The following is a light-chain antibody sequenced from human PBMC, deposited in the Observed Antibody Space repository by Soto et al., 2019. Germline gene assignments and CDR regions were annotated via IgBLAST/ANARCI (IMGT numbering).Light chain of an antibody. CDR3: QQLNGYQLS. CDR2: SAS. V-gene: IGKV1-9*01. Sequence: DIQLTQSPSFLSAFVGDTVTITCRASQAMSTYLAWYQQKPGKVPKLLIRSASTLQSGVPPRFSGGGSWTEFTLTLSTLQPDDSGIYYCQQLNGYQLSFGGGTNVEIK. CDR1: QAMSTY. J-gene: IGKJ4*01.